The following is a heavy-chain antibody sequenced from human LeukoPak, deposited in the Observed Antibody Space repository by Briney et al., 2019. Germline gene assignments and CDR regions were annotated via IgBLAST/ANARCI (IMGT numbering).Heavy chain of an antibody. Sequence: SETLSLTCAVSGGSISSGGYSWSWIRQPPGKGLEWIGYIYHSGSTYYNPSLKSRVTISVDRSKNQFSLKLSSVTAADTAVYYCARDRAAAASLDYWGQGTLVTVSS. CDR1: GGSISSGGYS. V-gene: IGHV4-30-2*01. D-gene: IGHD6-25*01. J-gene: IGHJ4*02. CDR2: IYHSGST. CDR3: ARDRAAAASLDY.